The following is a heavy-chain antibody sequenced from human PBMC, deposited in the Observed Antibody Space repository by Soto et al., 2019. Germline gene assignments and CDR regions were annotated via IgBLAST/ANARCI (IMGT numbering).Heavy chain of an antibody. D-gene: IGHD3-22*01. Sequence: PSETLSLTCTVSGGSISTYHWSWVRQPPGKGLEWIGYIYHSGVTHYNPSLKSRVTVSVDTSKNQFSLRLTSMTAADTAVYFCVNHRNYIVVSGSYFDYWSKGTLDPV. CDR3: VNHRNYIVVSGSYFDY. CDR1: GGSISTYH. J-gene: IGHJ4*02. V-gene: IGHV4-4*08. CDR2: IYHSGVT.